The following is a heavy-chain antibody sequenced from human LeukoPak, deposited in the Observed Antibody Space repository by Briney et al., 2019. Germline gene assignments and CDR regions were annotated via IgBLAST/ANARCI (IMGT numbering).Heavy chain of an antibody. J-gene: IGHJ4*02. V-gene: IGHV1-8*01. CDR1: GYTFGSSH. Sequence: ASVKVSCKASGYTFGSSHINWVRQSTGQGLEWMGWMDPNRGNTGYAQKFQGRVTITTDESTSTAYMELSSLRSEDTAVYYCARQSPRWVKGDQYYFDYWGQGTLVTVSS. CDR3: ARQSPRWVKGDQYYFDY. D-gene: IGHD3-16*01. CDR2: MDPNRGNT.